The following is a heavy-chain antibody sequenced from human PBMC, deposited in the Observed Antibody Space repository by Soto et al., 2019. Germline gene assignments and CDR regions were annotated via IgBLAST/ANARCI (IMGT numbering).Heavy chain of an antibody. V-gene: IGHV1-69*13. CDR1: GGTFSSYR. CDR2: IVPIRRTA. CDR3: ARDSGAKLSSS. Sequence: SVKVSCKASGGTFSSYRINWVRQAPGQGLEWVGGIVPIRRTADIAQKFQGRVTITADESARTAYMELRSLKSQGTAVYYCARDSGAKLSSSWGQGTPVTVSS. J-gene: IGHJ4*02. D-gene: IGHD2-2*01.